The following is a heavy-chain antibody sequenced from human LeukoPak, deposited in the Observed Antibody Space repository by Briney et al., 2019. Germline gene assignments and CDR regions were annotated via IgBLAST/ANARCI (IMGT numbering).Heavy chain of an antibody. J-gene: IGHJ4*02. CDR1: GGSFSGYY. Sequence: SSETLSLTCAVYGGSFSGYYWSWIRQPPGKGLEWIGEINHSGSTNYNPSLKSRVTISVDTSKNQFSLKLSSVTAADTAVYYCATWNFLTAAAFDFWGQGTLVTVSS. CDR2: INHSGST. CDR3: ATWNFLTAAAFDF. D-gene: IGHD6-25*01. V-gene: IGHV4-34*01.